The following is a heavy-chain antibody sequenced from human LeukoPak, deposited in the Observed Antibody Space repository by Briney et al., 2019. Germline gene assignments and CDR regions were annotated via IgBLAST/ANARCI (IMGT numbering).Heavy chain of an antibody. J-gene: IGHJ4*02. Sequence: KPSETLSLTCAVSGGSISSSHWWSWVRQPPGKGLEWIGEIHHSGSTNYNPSLKNRLTISVDKSKNQFSLTLTSATAANTAVYYCARGPHYYGSGSYFYWGQGTLVTVSS. CDR2: IHHSGST. V-gene: IGHV4-4*02. CDR1: GGSISSSHW. D-gene: IGHD3-10*01. CDR3: ARGPHYYGSGSYFY.